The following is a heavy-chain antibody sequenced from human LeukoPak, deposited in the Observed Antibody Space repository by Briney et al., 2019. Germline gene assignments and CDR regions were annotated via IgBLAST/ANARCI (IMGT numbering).Heavy chain of an antibody. Sequence: ASVKVSCKVSGYSFTNYAMNWVRQAPGQGLEWMGWIHPSTGNPTYAQGFTGRFVFSLDTSVSTTYLQISSLKSEDTAVYFCARSVQSWGGLSLPDYWGQGNLVTVSS. D-gene: IGHD3-16*02. CDR3: ARSVQSWGGLSLPDY. CDR1: GYSFTNYA. V-gene: IGHV7-4-1*02. J-gene: IGHJ4*02. CDR2: IHPSTGNP.